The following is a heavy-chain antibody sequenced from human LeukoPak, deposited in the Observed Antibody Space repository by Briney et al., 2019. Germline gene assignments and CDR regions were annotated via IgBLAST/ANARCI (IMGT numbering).Heavy chain of an antibody. Sequence: PGGSLRLSCAASGFTFSDYYMSWIRQAPGKGLEWVSFISSGGSIIYYADSVKGRFTISRDNSKNTLYLQMNSLRAEDTAVYYCAKDIRTALRSDYFDYWGQGTLVTVSS. V-gene: IGHV3-11*01. D-gene: IGHD2-21*02. J-gene: IGHJ4*02. CDR1: GFTFSDYY. CDR3: AKDIRTALRSDYFDY. CDR2: ISSGGSII.